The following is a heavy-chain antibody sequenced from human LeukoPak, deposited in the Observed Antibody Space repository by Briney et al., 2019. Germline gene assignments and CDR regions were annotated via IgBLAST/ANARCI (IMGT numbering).Heavy chain of an antibody. D-gene: IGHD4-23*01. V-gene: IGHV3-23*01. CDR3: ARRAGGYSHPYDY. J-gene: IGHJ4*02. Sequence: GGSLRLSCEASGFTFSNYAMTWVRQAPGKGLEWVSAVSGSGENTYYADSVKGRFTISRDNSKNTLYLQMNSLRAEDTAVYYCARRAGGYSHPYDYWGQGILVTVSS. CDR1: GFTFSNYA. CDR2: VSGSGENT.